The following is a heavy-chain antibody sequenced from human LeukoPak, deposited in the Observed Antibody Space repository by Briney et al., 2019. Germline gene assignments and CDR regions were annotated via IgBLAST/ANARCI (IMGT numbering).Heavy chain of an antibody. CDR3: ARNPGVRWLLREYGMDV. J-gene: IGHJ6*02. D-gene: IGHD5-24*01. V-gene: IGHV1-46*01. CDR1: GYTFTRYY. CDR2: INPSCGST. Sequence: SVNVSRKSCGYTFTRYYMHGVRQPPGRGVEGVGIINPSCGSTKYPRKLQGRVILTRHTSTNTVSIDLNHQRSGDAPVYVCARNPGVRWLLREYGMDVWGQGKTVTVSS.